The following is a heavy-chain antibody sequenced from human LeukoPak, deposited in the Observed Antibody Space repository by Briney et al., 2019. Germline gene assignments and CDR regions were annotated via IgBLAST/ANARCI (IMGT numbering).Heavy chain of an antibody. CDR1: GYSINSGYF. CDR3: ARPPDSADYGAAFDF. J-gene: IGHJ4*02. CDR2: IYHSGTT. D-gene: IGHD4/OR15-4a*01. Sequence: SETLSLTCTVSGYSINSGYFWGWIRQSPGKGQEWIASIYHSGTTYYNPSLKSRVTMSVDTSKNQFSLKLSSVTAADTAVYYCARPPDSADYGAAFDFWGQGALVIVSS. V-gene: IGHV4-38-2*02.